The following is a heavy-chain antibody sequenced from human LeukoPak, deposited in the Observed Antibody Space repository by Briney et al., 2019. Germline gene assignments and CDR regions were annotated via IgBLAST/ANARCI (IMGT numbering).Heavy chain of an antibody. J-gene: IGHJ5*02. Sequence: SETLSLTCAVYGGSFNGYYWTWIRQSPGKGLEWIGEINQSGSTNYKSSLKSRVTISVDPSKNQFSLKLSSVTAADPAVYFWPRGLGSGGSRWFAPWAQGTLVTVS. CDR2: INQSGST. CDR3: PRGLGSGGSRWFAP. V-gene: IGHV4-34*01. D-gene: IGHD2-15*01. CDR1: GGSFNGYY.